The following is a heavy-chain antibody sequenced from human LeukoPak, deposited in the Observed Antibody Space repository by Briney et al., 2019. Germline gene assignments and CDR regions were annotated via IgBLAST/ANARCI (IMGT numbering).Heavy chain of an antibody. D-gene: IGHD3-10*01. CDR3: ARGRGFYYGSGSYCWFDP. J-gene: IGHJ5*02. CDR1: GGSFSGYY. Sequence: SETLSLTCAVYGGSFSGYYWSWIRQPPGKGLEWIGEINHSGSTNYNPSLKSRVTISVDTSKNQFSLKLSSMTAADTAVYYCARGRGFYYGSGSYCWFDPWGQGTLVTVSS. CDR2: INHSGST. V-gene: IGHV4-34*01.